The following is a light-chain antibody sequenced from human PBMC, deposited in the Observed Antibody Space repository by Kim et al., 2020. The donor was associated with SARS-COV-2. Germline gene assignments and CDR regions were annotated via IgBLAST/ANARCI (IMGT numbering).Light chain of an antibody. CDR3: HQSCSLPIT. CDR1: QSIGTS. CDR2: YIS. V-gene: IGKV6D-21*02. J-gene: IGKJ5*01. Sequence: VTPQEKVTITCRARQSIGTSLHWYQQKPGQSPNLLIKYISASISGVPSRFSGGGSGTDFTLTINSLEAEDAAVYYCHQSCSLPITFGQGTRLEIK.